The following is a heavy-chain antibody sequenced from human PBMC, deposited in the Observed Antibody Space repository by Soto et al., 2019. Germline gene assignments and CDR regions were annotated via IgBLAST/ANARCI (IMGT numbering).Heavy chain of an antibody. D-gene: IGHD4-17*01. CDR3: ARDRDSTTVTTNYYMDV. J-gene: IGHJ6*03. CDR2: IIPILGIA. V-gene: IGHV1-69*04. CDR1: GGTFSSYT. Sequence: SVKVSCKASGGTFSSYTISWVRQAPGQGLEWMGRIIPILGIANYAQKFQGRVTITADKSTSTAYMELSSLRSGDTAVYYCARDRDSTTVTTNYYMDVWGKGTTVTVSS.